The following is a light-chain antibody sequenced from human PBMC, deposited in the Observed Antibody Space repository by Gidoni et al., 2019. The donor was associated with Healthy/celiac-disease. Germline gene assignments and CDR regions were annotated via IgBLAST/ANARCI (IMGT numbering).Light chain of an antibody. Sequence: EIVLTQSPGTLSLSPGERATLSCRASQSVSSSYLAWYQQKPGQAPRLLIYGASSRATGIPDSRLEPEDFAVYYCQQYGSSPQTFGQXTKLEIK. CDR2: GAS. J-gene: IGKJ2*01. V-gene: IGKV3-20*01. CDR1: QSVSSSY. CDR3: QQYGSSPQT.